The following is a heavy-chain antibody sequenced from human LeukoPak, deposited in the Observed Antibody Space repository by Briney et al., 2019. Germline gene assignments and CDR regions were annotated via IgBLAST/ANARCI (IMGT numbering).Heavy chain of an antibody. Sequence: PSETLSLTCTVSGDSLTNFYWSWIRQPAGKGLEWIGRVYTNERTKYNPSLKSRLTMSVDTSSNQVFLRLTSVSAADTAVYYCAREGGCPARFDSWGQGILVTVSS. V-gene: IGHV4-4*07. J-gene: IGHJ5*01. CDR1: GDSLTNFY. CDR2: VYTNERT. CDR3: AREGGCPARFDS. D-gene: IGHD3-16*01.